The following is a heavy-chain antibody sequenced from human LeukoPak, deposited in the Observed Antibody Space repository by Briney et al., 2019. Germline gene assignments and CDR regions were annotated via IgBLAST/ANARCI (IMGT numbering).Heavy chain of an antibody. Sequence: SETLSLTCTVSGGSISSNYWSWIRQSPGKGLEWIGYIHYRGSTDYNPSLKSRVTISVDTSKNQFTLKLTSVTAADTAVYYCARQNYDEVNYHYYGLDVWGQGTTVTVSS. CDR1: GGSISSNY. V-gene: IGHV4-59*08. J-gene: IGHJ6*02. D-gene: IGHD3-3*01. CDR2: IHYRGST. CDR3: ARQNYDEVNYHYYGLDV.